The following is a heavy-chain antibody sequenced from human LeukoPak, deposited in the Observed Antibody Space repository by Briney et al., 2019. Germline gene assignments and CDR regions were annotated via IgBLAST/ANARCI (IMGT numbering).Heavy chain of an antibody. CDR3: ARAPAGVTMVRGVIDY. J-gene: IGHJ4*02. CDR2: INTSGST. Sequence: SETLSLTCTVSGGSINSGTYYWTWIRQPAGKGLEWIGRINTSGSTNYNPSLKSRVTISVDTSKNQFSLKLSSVTAADTAVYYCARAPAGVTMVRGVIDYWGQGTLVTVSS. CDR1: GGSINSGTYY. V-gene: IGHV4-61*02. D-gene: IGHD3-10*01.